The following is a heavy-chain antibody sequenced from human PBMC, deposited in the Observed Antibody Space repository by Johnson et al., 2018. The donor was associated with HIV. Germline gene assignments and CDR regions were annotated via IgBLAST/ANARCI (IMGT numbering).Heavy chain of an antibody. J-gene: IGHJ3*01. CDR1: GFTFSHYW. V-gene: IGHV3-30*18. CDR3: AKGLRWIDAYDC. Sequence: QVQLVESGGGLVQPGGSLRLSCVAPGFTFSHYWMHWVRQAPGKGLEWVAVISDDAVYKHYGDSVKGRFSISRDNSKNTVDLRMNSLRSEDTAVYWCAKGLRWIDAYDCWGQGTMVAVSS. CDR2: ISDDAVYK. D-gene: IGHD4-23*01.